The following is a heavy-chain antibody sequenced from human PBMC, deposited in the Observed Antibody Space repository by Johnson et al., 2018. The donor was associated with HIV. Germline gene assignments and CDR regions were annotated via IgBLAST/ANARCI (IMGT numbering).Heavy chain of an antibody. CDR1: GFIFRTHW. V-gene: IGHV3-7*05. CDR2: IRQDGSEK. D-gene: IGHD3-10*02. Sequence: VQVVESGGGLVQPGGSLRLSCAGSGFIFRTHWIHWVRQPPGKGLEWVATIRQDGSEKFYVDSVKGRFTIFRDNAENSLFLQMDSLRAEDTAVYYCARESGDVGDFDIWGQGTMVTVSS. J-gene: IGHJ3*02. CDR3: ARESGDVGDFDI.